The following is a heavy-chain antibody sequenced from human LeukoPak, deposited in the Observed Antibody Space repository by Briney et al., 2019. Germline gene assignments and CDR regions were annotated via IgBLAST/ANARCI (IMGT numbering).Heavy chain of an antibody. V-gene: IGHV4-39*01. CDR1: GDSFSSRSYY. J-gene: IGHJ4*02. CDR3: VGYNYYDISNYPTDY. Sequence: PSETLSLTCTVSGDSFSSRSYYWGWIRQPPGKGLEWVASIFYSGSVYSNPSLNRRVTIAVDTSRNEFFLKLTSETAADTAVYYCVGYNYYDISNYPTDYWGQESLVTVSS. D-gene: IGHD3-22*01. CDR2: IFYSGSV.